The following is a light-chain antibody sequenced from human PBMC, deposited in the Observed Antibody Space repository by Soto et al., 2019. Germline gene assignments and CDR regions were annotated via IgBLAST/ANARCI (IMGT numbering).Light chain of an antibody. CDR2: KVS. Sequence: DVVMTQSPLSLPVTLGQPASISCRSSQGLVYRNGNTFLAWFFQKPGQSPRRLIYKVSNRDSGVRDRFSGSGSVADFILHISRVEAEYVVVYYCLQYTHWPHIFGQGTKLEIK. CDR1: QGLVYRNGNTF. V-gene: IGKV2-30*01. J-gene: IGKJ2*01. CDR3: LQYTHWPHI.